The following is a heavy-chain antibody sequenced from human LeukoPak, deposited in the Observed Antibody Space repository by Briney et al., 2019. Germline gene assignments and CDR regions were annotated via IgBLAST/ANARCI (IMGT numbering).Heavy chain of an antibody. CDR3: ARVGVEGASCYDY. CDR1: RDTFNDYA. D-gene: IGHD2-2*01. CDR2: TFPMFGTS. Sequence: SVKVSCKASRDTFNDYAITWVRQAPGQGPEWMGGTFPMFGTSTYAQKFQGRITITTDESTTTAYMELTSLTSEDTAVYYCARVGVEGASCYDYWGQGTLVTVSS. V-gene: IGHV1-69*05. J-gene: IGHJ4*02.